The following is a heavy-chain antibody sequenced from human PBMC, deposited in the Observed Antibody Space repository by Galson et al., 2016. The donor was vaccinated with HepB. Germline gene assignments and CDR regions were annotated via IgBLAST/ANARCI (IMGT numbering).Heavy chain of an antibody. CDR2: MNTINGKT. CDR1: GYPSSSFD. V-gene: IGHV1-8*01. D-gene: IGHD5-24*01. Sequence: SVKVSCKASGYPSSSFDINWVRQATGQGLEWMGWMNTINGKTGYAQKFQGRVTMTRDTSITTAYMELTNLTLEDTAIYYCARVAGRVVEIDNWGQGTLVSVSS. J-gene: IGHJ4*02. CDR3: ARVAGRVVEIDN.